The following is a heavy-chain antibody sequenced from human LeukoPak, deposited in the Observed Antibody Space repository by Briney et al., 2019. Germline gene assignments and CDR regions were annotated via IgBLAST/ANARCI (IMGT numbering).Heavy chain of an antibody. CDR2: ISSSSSTI. D-gene: IGHD1-26*01. J-gene: IGHJ4*02. V-gene: IGHV3-48*01. CDR3: AREFVGASFDY. CDR1: GFTFSSYS. Sequence: PGGSLRLSCAASGFTFSSYSMNWVRQAPGKGLEWVSYISSSSSTIYYADSVKGRFTISRDNAKNSLYLQMNSLRAEDTAVYYCAREFVGASFDYWGQGTLVTVSS.